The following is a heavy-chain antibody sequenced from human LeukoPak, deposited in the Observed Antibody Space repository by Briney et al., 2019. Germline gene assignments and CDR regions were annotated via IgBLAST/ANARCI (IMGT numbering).Heavy chain of an antibody. Sequence: GGSLRLSCAASGFTFSTYSMNWVRQAPGKGLEWVSSISSSSSYIYYADSVKGRFTISRDNSKNTLYLQMNSLRAEDTAVYYCAKDRGRGWGDAFDTWGQGTMVTVSS. J-gene: IGHJ3*02. CDR1: GFTFSTYS. V-gene: IGHV3-21*04. CDR2: ISSSSSYI. CDR3: AKDRGRGWGDAFDT. D-gene: IGHD3-10*01.